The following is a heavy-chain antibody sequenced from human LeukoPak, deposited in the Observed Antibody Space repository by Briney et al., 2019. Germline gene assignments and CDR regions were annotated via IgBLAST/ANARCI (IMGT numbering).Heavy chain of an antibody. D-gene: IGHD6-6*01. Sequence: PSETLSLTCTVSGGSISGYYWSWIRQPAGKGLEWIGRVSINENTDYNPSLKSRLTMSVDTSKSQVSLKLNSLTAADTAVYYCARVGSSSGIRYFQHWGQGTLVTVSS. CDR1: GGSISGYY. CDR2: VSINENT. J-gene: IGHJ1*01. V-gene: IGHV4-4*07. CDR3: ARVGSSSGIRYFQH.